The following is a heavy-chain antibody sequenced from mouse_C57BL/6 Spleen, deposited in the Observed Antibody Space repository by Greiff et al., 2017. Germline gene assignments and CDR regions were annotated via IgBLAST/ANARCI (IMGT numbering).Heavy chain of an antibody. J-gene: IGHJ3*01. CDR2: IYPGDGDT. Sequence: QVQLKESGAELVKPGASVKISCKASGYAFSSYWMNWVKQRPGKGLEWIGQIYPGDGDTNYNGKFKGKATLTADKSSSTAYMQLSSLTSEDAAVYFCAREDKTWFAYWGQGTLVTVSA. V-gene: IGHV1-80*01. CDR3: AREDKTWFAY. D-gene: IGHD3-2*01. CDR1: GYAFSSYW.